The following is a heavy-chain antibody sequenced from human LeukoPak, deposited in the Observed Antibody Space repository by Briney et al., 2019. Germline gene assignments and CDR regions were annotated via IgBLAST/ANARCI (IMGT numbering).Heavy chain of an antibody. V-gene: IGHV1-18*01. D-gene: IGHD6-13*01. CDR3: AKSTGSSWVDY. Sequence: ASVKVSCKASGYTFTNYAISWVRQAPGQGLEWMGWISAYNGNTNYAQKLQGRVTMTTDTSTSTAYMELSRLRSDDTAVYYCAKSTGSSWVDYWGQGTLVTVSS. CDR2: ISAYNGNT. J-gene: IGHJ4*02. CDR1: GYTFTNYA.